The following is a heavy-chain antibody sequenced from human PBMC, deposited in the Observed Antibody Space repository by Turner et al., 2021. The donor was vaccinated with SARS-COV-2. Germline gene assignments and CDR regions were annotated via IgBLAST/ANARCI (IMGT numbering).Heavy chain of an antibody. V-gene: IGHV3-21*01. CDR1: GFRFSSFT. CDR3: SRFQGAIDF. Sequence: EVHLVETGGGLVTPGGSLTLSCAASGFRFSSFTMNWVRQAPGKGLKWVSSISQSSKYIYYADSVRGRFSISRDNAKKTVYLEMNTLRADDTAVDFCSRFQGAIDFWGQGILVTVSS. J-gene: IGHJ4*02. CDR2: ISQSSKYI.